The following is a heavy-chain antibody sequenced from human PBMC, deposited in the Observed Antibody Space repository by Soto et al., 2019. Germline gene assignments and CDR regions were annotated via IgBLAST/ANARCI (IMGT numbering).Heavy chain of an antibody. CDR1: GGTFSSYA. J-gene: IGHJ6*02. CDR3: ARGTISASPIYYYGMDV. D-gene: IGHD3-9*01. Sequence: ASVKVSCKASGGTFSSYAISWVRQAPGQGLEWMGGIIPIFGTANYAQKFQGRVTITADESTSTAYMELSSLRSEDTAVYYCARGTISASPIYYYGMDVWGQGTTVTVSS. V-gene: IGHV1-69*13. CDR2: IIPIFGTA.